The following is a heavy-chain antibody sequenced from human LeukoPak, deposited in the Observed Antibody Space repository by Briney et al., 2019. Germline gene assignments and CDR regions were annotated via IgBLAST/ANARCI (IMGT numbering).Heavy chain of an antibody. CDR1: GFTFSSYE. CDR2: ISSSGSTI. Sequence: GGSLRLSCAASGFTFSSYEMNWVRQAPGKGLEWVSYISSSGSTIYYADSVKGRFTISRDNAKNSLYLQMNSLRDEDTAVYYCASSYYDSSGYYWDWFDPWGQGTLVTVSS. J-gene: IGHJ5*02. D-gene: IGHD3-22*01. CDR3: ASSYYDSSGYYWDWFDP. V-gene: IGHV3-48*03.